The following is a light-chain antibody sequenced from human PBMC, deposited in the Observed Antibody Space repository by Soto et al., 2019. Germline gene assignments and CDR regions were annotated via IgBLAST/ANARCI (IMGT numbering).Light chain of an antibody. J-gene: IGLJ1*01. CDR3: SSYTSSSTLDV. Sequence: LTQPASVSGSPGQSITISCTGTSSDVGGYKYVSWYQQHPGKAPKLMIYEVSNRPPGVSNRFSGSKSGNTASLTISGLQAEDETDYYCSSYTSSSTLDVFGTGTKVTVL. CDR1: SSDVGGYKY. CDR2: EVS. V-gene: IGLV2-14*01.